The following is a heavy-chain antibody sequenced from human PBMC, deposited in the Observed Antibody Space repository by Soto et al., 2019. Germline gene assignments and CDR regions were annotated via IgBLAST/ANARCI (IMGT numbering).Heavy chain of an antibody. J-gene: IGHJ5*02. Sequence: VQLVESGGGLVQPGGSLRLSCQASGFSFGDYWMHWVRQAPGKGLEWVANIEQDGSEKNYGDFVKGRFTISRDNARNSLYLQMNSLRVEYTAVSFCAGGIGCESDLWGPGTHVTASS. CDR2: IEQDGSEK. CDR3: AGGIGCESDL. CDR1: GFSFGDYW. V-gene: IGHV3-7*05. D-gene: IGHD2-2*03.